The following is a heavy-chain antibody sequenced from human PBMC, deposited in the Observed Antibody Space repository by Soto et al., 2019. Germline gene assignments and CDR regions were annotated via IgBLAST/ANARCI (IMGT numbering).Heavy chain of an antibody. J-gene: IGHJ6*02. Sequence: SETLSLTCAVYGGSFSGYYWSWIRQPPGKGLEWIGEINHSGSTNYNPSLKSRVTISVDTSKNQFSLKLSSVTAADTAVYYCARETGGGSSETRRLYGMDVWGQGTTVTVSS. D-gene: IGHD6-13*01. CDR2: INHSGST. CDR3: ARETGGGSSETRRLYGMDV. CDR1: GGSFSGYY. V-gene: IGHV4-34*01.